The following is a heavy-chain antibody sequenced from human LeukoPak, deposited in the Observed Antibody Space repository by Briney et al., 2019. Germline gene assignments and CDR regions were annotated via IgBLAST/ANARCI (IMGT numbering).Heavy chain of an antibody. J-gene: IGHJ4*02. CDR2: INHSGST. CDR1: GGSFSGYY. D-gene: IGHD6-13*01. Sequence: PSETLSLTCAVYGGSFSGYYWSWIRQPPGKGLEWIGEINHSGSTNHNPSLKSRVTISVDTSKNQFSLKLSSVTAADTAVYYCARSSSWPSDWGQGTLVTVSS. CDR3: ARSSSWPSD. V-gene: IGHV4-34*01.